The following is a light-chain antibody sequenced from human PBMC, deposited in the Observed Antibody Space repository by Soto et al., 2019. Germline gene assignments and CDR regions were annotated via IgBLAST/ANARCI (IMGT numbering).Light chain of an antibody. V-gene: IGKV4-1*01. J-gene: IGKJ4*01. Sequence: DIVMTQSPDSLAVSLGERASINCTSSQSVLYSSSNKDYIAWYQQKPGQPPKLLIYWASTRQSGVPERFRGSGSGTDFTLTISSLQPEDFATYYCQQANSFPLTFGGGTKVDIK. CDR2: WAS. CDR1: QSVLYSSSNKDY. CDR3: QQANSFPLT.